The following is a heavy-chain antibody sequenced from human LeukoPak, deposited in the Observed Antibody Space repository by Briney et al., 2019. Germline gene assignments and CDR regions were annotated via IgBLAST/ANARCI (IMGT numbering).Heavy chain of an antibody. CDR2: IYSSGST. CDR1: GGSISSYY. CDR3: ARHSGAQGFDY. D-gene: IGHD3-10*01. V-gene: IGHV4-59*08. J-gene: IGHJ4*02. Sequence: SETLSLTCTVSGGSISSYYWSWIRQSPGKGLEWIGYIYSSGSTNYKSSLKSRVTISVDTSKNQFSLKLSSVTAADTAVYYCARHSGAQGFDYWAREPRSPSPQ.